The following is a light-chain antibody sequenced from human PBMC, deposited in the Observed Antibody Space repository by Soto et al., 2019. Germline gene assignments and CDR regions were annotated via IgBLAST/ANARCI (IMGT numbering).Light chain of an antibody. J-gene: IGKJ1*01. CDR3: QQYNAYSQA. Sequence: DIQMTQSPSTLSASVGDRVTITCRASESVSRWLAWNQQKPGRTPKLLIYQASTLETGFPSRFSGSGSGTEFIRTISSLQPDDFSTYYCQQYNAYSQAFGQGTKVEIK. V-gene: IGKV1-5*03. CDR1: ESVSRW. CDR2: QAS.